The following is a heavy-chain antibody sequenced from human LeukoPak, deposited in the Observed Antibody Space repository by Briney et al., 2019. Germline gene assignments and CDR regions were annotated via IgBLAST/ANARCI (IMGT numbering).Heavy chain of an antibody. CDR3: ARLSITGTTH. CDR2: IYYSGST. J-gene: IGHJ4*02. CDR1: GGSISSSSYY. D-gene: IGHD1-20*01. V-gene: IGHV4-39*01. Sequence: SETLSLTCTVSGGSISSSSYYWGWIRQPPGKGLEWIGSIYYSGSTYYNPSLKSRVTISVDTSKNQFSLKLSSVTAADTAVYYCARLSITGTTHWGQGTLVTVSS.